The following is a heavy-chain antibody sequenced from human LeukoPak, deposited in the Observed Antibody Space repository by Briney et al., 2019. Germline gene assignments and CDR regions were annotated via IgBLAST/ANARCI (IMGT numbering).Heavy chain of an antibody. V-gene: IGHV3-30*04. D-gene: IGHD4-23*01. CDR1: GFTFSSYA. J-gene: IGHJ6*03. Sequence: PGRSLRLSCAASGFTFSSYAMHWVRQAPGKGLEWVAVISYDGSNKYYADSVKGRFTISRDNSKNTLYLQMNSLRAEDTAVYYCARASVAPHYYYYYYMDVWGKGTTVTVSS. CDR2: ISYDGSNK. CDR3: ARASVAPHYYYYYYMDV.